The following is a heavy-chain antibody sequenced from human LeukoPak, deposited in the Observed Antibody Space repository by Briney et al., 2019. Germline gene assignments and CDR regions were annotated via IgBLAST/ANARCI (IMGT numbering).Heavy chain of an antibody. D-gene: IGHD6-13*01. V-gene: IGHV3-64D*06. J-gene: IGHJ4*02. CDR3: VKDRWVDH. CDR2: ISSEGKTT. CDR1: GFIFSPYA. Sequence: GGSLRLSCAASGFIFSPYAMHWVRQAPGKGLEYVSSISSEGKTTYYADSVKGRFTISRDNSKNTLYLQMSSLRPEDTAVYYCVKDRWVDHWGQGTLVTVSS.